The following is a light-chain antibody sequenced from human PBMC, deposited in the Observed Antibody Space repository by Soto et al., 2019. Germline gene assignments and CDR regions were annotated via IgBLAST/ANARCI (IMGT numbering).Light chain of an antibody. CDR2: GAS. V-gene: IGKV3-15*01. J-gene: IGKJ2*01. CDR1: QSVSSD. CDR3: QQYNNWPPYT. Sequence: EIVMTQSPATLSVSPGERATLSCRASQSVSSDLAWYQQKPGQAPRLLIYGASTRATGIPARFSGGGSGTEVTLTISSRQSEDFALYYCQQYNNWPPYTFGQGTKLEIK.